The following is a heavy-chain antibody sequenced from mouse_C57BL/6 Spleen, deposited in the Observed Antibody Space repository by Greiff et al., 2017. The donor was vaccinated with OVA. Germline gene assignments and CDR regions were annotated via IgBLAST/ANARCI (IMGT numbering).Heavy chain of an antibody. CDR1: GFTFSSYA. CDR2: ISDGGSYT. D-gene: IGHD3-1*01. J-gene: IGHJ2*01. CDR3: ARDRDPYFDY. Sequence: EVKLMESGGGLVKPGGSLKLSCAASGFTFSSYAMSWVRQTPEKRLEWVATISDGGSYTYYPDNVKGRFTISRDNAKNNLYLQMSHLKSEDTAMYYCARDRDPYFDYWGQGTTLTVSS. V-gene: IGHV5-4*01.